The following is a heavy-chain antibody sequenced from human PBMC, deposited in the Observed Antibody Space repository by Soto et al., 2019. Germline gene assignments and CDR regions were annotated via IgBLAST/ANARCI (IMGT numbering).Heavy chain of an antibody. D-gene: IGHD5-12*01. J-gene: IGHJ6*02. CDR1: GGSFSSYV. CDR3: ASRINLVRGFYFGMDV. Sequence: QVQLVQSGAEVKKPGSSVKVSCKASGGSFSSYVISWVRQAPGQGLEWMGGIIPMLGTSKSVQSFQGRLTITADESSRTAYMELSSLRSDDTAVYYCASRINLVRGFYFGMDVWGQGTTVIVSS. V-gene: IGHV1-69*01. CDR2: IIPMLGTS.